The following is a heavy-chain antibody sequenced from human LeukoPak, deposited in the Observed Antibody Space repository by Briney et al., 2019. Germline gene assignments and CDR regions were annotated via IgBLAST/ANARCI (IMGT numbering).Heavy chain of an antibody. V-gene: IGHV3-13*01. D-gene: IGHD4-17*01. J-gene: IGHJ4*02. CDR3: AKPSPTTVTTFGY. Sequence: GGSLRLSCAASGFAFSSYDMHWVRQVSGKGLEWVSAIGHAGDTYYADSVKGRFTISREDAKNYFFLQMNSLRAGDTAVYFCAKPSPTTVTTFGYWGQGTLVTVSS. CDR2: IGHAGDT. CDR1: GFAFSSYD.